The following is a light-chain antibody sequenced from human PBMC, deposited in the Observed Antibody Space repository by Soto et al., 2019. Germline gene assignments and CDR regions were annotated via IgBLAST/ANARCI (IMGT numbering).Light chain of an antibody. CDR3: QQYNNWPPIT. Sequence: TGSPDPLSLSPAERATLPCRASQSVSSNLARYQQKPGQAPRLLIYGASTRATGIPARFSGSGSGTEFTLTISSLQSEDFAVYYCQQYNNWPPITFGQRT. V-gene: IGKV3D-15*01. CDR1: QSVSSN. CDR2: GAS. J-gene: IGKJ5*01.